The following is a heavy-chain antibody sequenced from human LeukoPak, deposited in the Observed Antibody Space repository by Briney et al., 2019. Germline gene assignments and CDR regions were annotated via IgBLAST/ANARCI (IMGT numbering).Heavy chain of an antibody. V-gene: IGHV3-7*03. J-gene: IGHJ6*04. CDR2: IKPDGNDK. CDR1: GFPFTNYW. CDR3: ARRVGGSSNMDV. Sequence: GSLRLSCAASGFPFTNYWMTWVRPAPGKGLEWVANIKPDGNDKNYVDPVKGRFTISRNNAKNSLYLQMNSLRAEDTAMYYCARRVGGSSNMDVWGEGTTVTVSS. D-gene: IGHD6-13*01.